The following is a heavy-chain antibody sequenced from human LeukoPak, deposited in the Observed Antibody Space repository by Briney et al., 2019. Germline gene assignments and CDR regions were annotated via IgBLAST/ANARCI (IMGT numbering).Heavy chain of an antibody. Sequence: SETLSLTCTVPGGSISSYYWSWIRQPPGKGLEWIGYIYYSGSTNYNPSPKSRVTISVDTSKNQFSLKLSSVTAADTAVYYCARGPFGRGVIGGAIDYWGQGTLVTVSS. CDR1: GGSISSYY. D-gene: IGHD3-10*01. CDR2: IYYSGST. V-gene: IGHV4-59*01. CDR3: ARGPFGRGVIGGAIDY. J-gene: IGHJ4*02.